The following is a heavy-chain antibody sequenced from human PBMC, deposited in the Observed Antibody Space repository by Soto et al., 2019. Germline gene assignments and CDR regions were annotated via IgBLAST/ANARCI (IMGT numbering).Heavy chain of an antibody. CDR2: ISSGGRST. J-gene: IGHJ6*02. V-gene: IGHV3-11*01. Sequence: QVRLVESGGDLVKPGGSLRLSCEGYGFTFKDYYMSWIREAPGKGLEWIAFISSGGRSTYYAHSVRGRFTISRDDAKNSLFLQMNGLTVEDTALYYCARDPGLPRGMDVWGQWTTVIVSS. D-gene: IGHD3-16*01. CDR3: ARDPGLPRGMDV. CDR1: GFTFKDYY.